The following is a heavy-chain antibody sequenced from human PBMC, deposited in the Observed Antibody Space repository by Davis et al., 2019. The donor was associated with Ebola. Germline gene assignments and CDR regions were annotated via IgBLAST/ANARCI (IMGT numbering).Heavy chain of an antibody. V-gene: IGHV3-23*01. J-gene: IGHJ6*02. D-gene: IGHD2-15*01. CDR1: GFTFSSYA. CDR3: ATLAASFYYYGMDV. CDR2: ISGSGGST. Sequence: GESLKISCAASGFTFSSYAMSWVRQAPGKRLEWVSAISGSGGSTYYADSVKGRFTISRDNSKNTLYLQMNSLRAEDTAVYYCATLAASFYYYGMDVWGQGTTVTVSS.